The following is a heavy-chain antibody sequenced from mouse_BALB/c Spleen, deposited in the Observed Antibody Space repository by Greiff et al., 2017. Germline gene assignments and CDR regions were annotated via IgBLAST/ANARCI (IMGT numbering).Heavy chain of an antibody. CDR1: GFTFSSFG. J-gene: IGHJ4*01. CDR2: ISSGSSTI. Sequence: EVKLMESGGGLVQPGGSRKLSCAASGFTFSSFGMHWVRQAPEKGLEWVAYISSGSSTIYYADTVKGRFTISRDNPKNTLFLQMTSLRSEDTAMYYCARKLRLHYYAMDYWGQGTSVTVSS. CDR3: ARKLRLHYYAMDY. V-gene: IGHV5-17*02. D-gene: IGHD1-2*01.